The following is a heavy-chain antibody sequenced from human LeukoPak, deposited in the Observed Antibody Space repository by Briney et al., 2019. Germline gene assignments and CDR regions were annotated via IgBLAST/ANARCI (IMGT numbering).Heavy chain of an antibody. J-gene: IGHJ4*02. CDR2: IYYGGGT. Sequence: PSQTLSLTCTVSGGSISSGSYYWSWIRQPAGKGLEWIGLIYYGGGTYYNPSLKSRATISVDTSKNQFSLKLSSVTAADTAVYYCARYAVEYRGTFFDYWGQGTLVTVSS. CDR1: GGSISSGSYY. D-gene: IGHD1-26*01. V-gene: IGHV4-61*02. CDR3: ARYAVEYRGTFFDY.